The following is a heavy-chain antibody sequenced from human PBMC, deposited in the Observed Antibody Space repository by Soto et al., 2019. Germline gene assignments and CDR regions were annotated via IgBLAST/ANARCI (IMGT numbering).Heavy chain of an antibody. CDR1: GGSISSSSYY. CDR2: IYYSGST. Sequence: SETLSLTCTVSGGSISSSSYYWGWIRQPPGKGLEWIGSIYYSGSTYYNPSLKSRVTISVDTSKNQFSLKLSSVTAADTAVYYCASGGDYNSWGQGTLVTVSS. J-gene: IGHJ4*02. V-gene: IGHV4-39*07. CDR3: ASGGDYNS. D-gene: IGHD2-21*02.